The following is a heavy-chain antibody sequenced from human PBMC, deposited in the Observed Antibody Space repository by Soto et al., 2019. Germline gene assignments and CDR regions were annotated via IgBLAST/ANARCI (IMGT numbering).Heavy chain of an antibody. CDR2: INPNSGDT. D-gene: IGHD3-10*01. CDR3: ARVDQVLLRFAELLPDHYYGMDV. V-gene: IGHV1-2*02. CDR1: GYTFTAYY. J-gene: IGHJ6*02. Sequence: QVQLVQSGAEVKKPGASVKVSCKASGYTFTAYYLHWVRQAPGQGPEWMGWINPNSGDTNYTEMFPVRATMSRDTTISTAYMELSRLRSDDTAVYYCARVDQVLLRFAELLPDHYYGMDVWGQGTTVTVSS.